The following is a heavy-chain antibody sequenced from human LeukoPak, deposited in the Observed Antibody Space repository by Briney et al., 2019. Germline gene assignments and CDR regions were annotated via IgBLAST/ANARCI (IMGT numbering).Heavy chain of an antibody. CDR1: GTTFSKYW. V-gene: IGHV3-74*01. Sequence: GGSLRFSCAAPGTTFSKYWMLWVRQAPGKGLESVSRINTDGTVTTYADSVKGRFTVSRDNADNTMFLQMNSVSDKDTAVYYCATKQWLAPPPDSWGQGTPVTVSS. CDR2: INTDGTVT. D-gene: IGHD6-19*01. J-gene: IGHJ4*02. CDR3: ATKQWLAPPPDS.